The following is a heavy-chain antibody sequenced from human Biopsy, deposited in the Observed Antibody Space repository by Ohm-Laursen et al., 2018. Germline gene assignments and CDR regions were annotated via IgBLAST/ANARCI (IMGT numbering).Heavy chain of an antibody. J-gene: IGHJ4*02. V-gene: IGHV1-2*02. CDR2: ISPKSGGT. D-gene: IGHD6-19*01. CDR3: ALQSVAQMKNFDY. CDR1: GFSLTGYY. Sequence: ASVKVSCKASGFSLTGYYIHWVRQAPGQGLEWMGWISPKSGGTNYAQKFQGNITMTKNTSMSTAYMEMSRLRSDDTAVYYCALQSVAQMKNFDYWGQGTLVTVSS.